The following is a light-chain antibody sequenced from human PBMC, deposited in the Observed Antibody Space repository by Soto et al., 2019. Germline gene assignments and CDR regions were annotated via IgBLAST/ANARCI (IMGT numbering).Light chain of an antibody. CDR3: CSFAGSYSYV. V-gene: IGLV2-11*01. J-gene: IGLJ1*01. Sequence: QSVPTQPRSVSASPGQSVTISCPGTSSDVGRYDYVSWYQQPPGKAPKLIVYDVTERPSGVPDRFSGSKSGNTASLTISGLQAEDEADYSCCSFAGSYSYVFGTGTRSPS. CDR2: DVT. CDR1: SSDVGRYDY.